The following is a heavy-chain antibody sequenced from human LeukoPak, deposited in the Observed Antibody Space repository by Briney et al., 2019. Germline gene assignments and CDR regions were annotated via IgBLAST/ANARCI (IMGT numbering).Heavy chain of an antibody. CDR3: AKDVYYYDSSGYFDY. D-gene: IGHD3-22*01. CDR2: ISYDGSYR. V-gene: IGHV3-30*18. Sequence: PGGSLRLSCAASGFTFSSYAIHWVRQAPGKGLEWVAVISYDGSYRNYADSVKGRFTISGDNSKNTLYLQMNSLRAEDAAVYYCAKDVYYYDSSGYFDYWGQGTLVTVSS. J-gene: IGHJ4*02. CDR1: GFTFSSYA.